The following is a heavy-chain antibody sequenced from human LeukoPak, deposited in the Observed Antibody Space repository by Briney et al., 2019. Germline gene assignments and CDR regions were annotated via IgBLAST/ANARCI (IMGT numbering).Heavy chain of an antibody. J-gene: IGHJ4*02. CDR1: GYTFTSYG. Sequence: GASVKVSCKASGYTFTSYGISWVRQAPGQGLEWMGWISAYNGNTNYAQKLQGRVTMTTDTSTSTAYMELRSLRSDDTAVYYCARESIPNYYGWGSYPGYYFDYWGQGTLVTVSS. V-gene: IGHV1-18*01. CDR2: ISAYNGNT. CDR3: ARESIPNYYGWGSYPGYYFDY. D-gene: IGHD3-10*01.